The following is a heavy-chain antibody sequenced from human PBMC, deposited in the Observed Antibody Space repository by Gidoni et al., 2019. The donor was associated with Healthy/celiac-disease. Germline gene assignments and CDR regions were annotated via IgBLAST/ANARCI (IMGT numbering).Heavy chain of an antibody. D-gene: IGHD4-17*01. Sequence: QVQLVASGGGVVQPGRSLRLSCAASGFTFSSYGLHGVRQAPGKGLEWVAVIWYDGSNKYYADSVKGRFTISRDNSKNTLYLQMNSLRAEDTAVYYCARDRQDMVYGDVFDYWGQGTLVTVSS. CDR3: ARDRQDMVYGDVFDY. V-gene: IGHV3-33*01. J-gene: IGHJ4*02. CDR1: GFTFSSYG. CDR2: IWYDGSNK.